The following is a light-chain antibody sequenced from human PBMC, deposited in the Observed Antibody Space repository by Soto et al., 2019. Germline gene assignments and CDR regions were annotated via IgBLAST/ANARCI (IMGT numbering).Light chain of an antibody. J-gene: IGKJ1*01. CDR1: QSVSSN. CDR2: GAT. Sequence: EIVMTQSPATLSVSPGERATLSCRASQSVSSNLAWYQQKPGQAPRLLVYGATTRATDAPAKFRGRGSGTEFSLTISSLQSEDSATYYCQQYRSWPRTFGQGTKVDI. V-gene: IGKV3-15*01. CDR3: QQYRSWPRT.